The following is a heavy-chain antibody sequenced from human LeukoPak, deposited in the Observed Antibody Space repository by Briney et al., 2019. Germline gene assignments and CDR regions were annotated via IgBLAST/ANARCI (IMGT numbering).Heavy chain of an antibody. V-gene: IGHV1-2*02. CDR2: INPNSGGT. J-gene: IGHJ4*02. Sequence: GASVKVSCKASGYTLTGYYMHWVRQAPGQGLEWMGWINPNSGGTNYAQKFQGRVTMTRDTSISTAYMELSRLRSDDTAVYYCARDHEAGYYDSSGYPPHFDYWGQGTLVTVSS. CDR3: ARDHEAGYYDSSGYPPHFDY. CDR1: GYTLTGYY. D-gene: IGHD3-22*01.